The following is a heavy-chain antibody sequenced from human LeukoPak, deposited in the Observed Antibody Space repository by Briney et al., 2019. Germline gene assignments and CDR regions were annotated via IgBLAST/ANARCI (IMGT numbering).Heavy chain of an antibody. CDR1: GFTFSSCG. CDR3: AKDKRYYDSSGSPYYYYGMDV. V-gene: IGHV3-23*01. CDR2: MSGSDGST. D-gene: IGHD3-22*01. Sequence: GGSLRLSCAASGFTFSSCGMSWVRQAPGKGLEWVSAMSGSDGSTYYADSVKGRFTISRDNSKNTLHLQMNSLRAEDTAVYYCAKDKRYYDSSGSPYYYYGMDVWGQGTTVTVSS. J-gene: IGHJ6*02.